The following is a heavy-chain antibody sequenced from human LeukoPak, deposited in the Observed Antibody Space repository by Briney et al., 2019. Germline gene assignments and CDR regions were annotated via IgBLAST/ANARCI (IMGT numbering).Heavy chain of an antibody. CDR2: IYYSGST. J-gene: IGHJ3*02. CDR3: ARDRPSSGYCSSTSCYDDAFDI. Sequence: PSETLSLTCTVSGGSVSSGSYYWSWIRQPPGKGLEWIGYIYYSGSTNYNPSLKSRVTISVDTSKNQFSLKLSSVTAAGTAVYYCARDRPSSGYCSSTSCYDDAFDIWGQGTMVTVSS. V-gene: IGHV4-61*01. CDR1: GGSVSSGSYY. D-gene: IGHD2-2*03.